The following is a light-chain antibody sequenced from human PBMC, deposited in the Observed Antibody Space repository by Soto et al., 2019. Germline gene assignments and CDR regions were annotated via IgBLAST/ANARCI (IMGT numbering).Light chain of an antibody. J-gene: IGLJ1*01. CDR1: SSNIGAGM. Sequence: QSVLTQPPSVSGAPGQRVTISCTGSSSNIGAGMMCTGTSSFQEQPPKLLIYGNSNRPSGVPDRFSGSKSGTSASLAITGLQADDEADYYGQSYDSSLTLRVFGTGTKVTVL. CDR2: GNS. V-gene: IGLV1-40*01. CDR3: QSYDSSLTLRV.